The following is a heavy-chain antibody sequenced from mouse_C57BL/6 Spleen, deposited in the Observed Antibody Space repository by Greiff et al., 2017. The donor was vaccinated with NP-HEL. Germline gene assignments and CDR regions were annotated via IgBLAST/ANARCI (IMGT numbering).Heavy chain of an antibody. CDR2: IDPSDSYT. D-gene: IGHD1-1*01. V-gene: IGHV1-69*01. Sequence: VQLQQSGAELVMPGASVKLSCKASGYTFTSYWMHWVKQRPGQGLEWIGEIDPSDSYTNYNQKFKGKSTLTVDKSSSTAYMQLSSLTSEDSAVYYCARLTTVAFDYWGQGTTLTVSS. CDR3: ARLTTVAFDY. CDR1: GYTFTSYW. J-gene: IGHJ2*01.